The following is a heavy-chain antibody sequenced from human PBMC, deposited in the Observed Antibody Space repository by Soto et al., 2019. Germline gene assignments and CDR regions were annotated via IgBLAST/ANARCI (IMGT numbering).Heavy chain of an antibody. CDR3: ARGSDWPNNWFDS. D-gene: IGHD6-19*01. J-gene: IGHJ5*01. CDR1: GGSVSSGFYY. CDR2: MAYSGDA. V-gene: IGHV4-61*03. Sequence: QAHLQESGPGLVKPSEALSLTCTVSGGSVSSGFYYWSWIRQAPGKVLEWIGYMAYSGDANYHPSLQSRLCISVEPATNHFPLRLASVTAADTAVYFCARGSDWPNNWFDSWCPGTLVIVSS.